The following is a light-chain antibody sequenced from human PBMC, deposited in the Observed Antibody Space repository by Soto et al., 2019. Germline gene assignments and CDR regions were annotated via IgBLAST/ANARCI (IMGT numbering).Light chain of an antibody. CDR2: GIS. CDR3: QQYNNWPLT. V-gene: IGKV3-15*01. J-gene: IGKJ4*01. CDR1: QSVSSS. Sequence: EIVLTQSPATLSLSLGETATLSCRASQSVSSSLAWYQQKPDQAPRLLIYGISTRATDIPARFSGSGSGTEFTLTISSLQSEDFAVYYCQQYNNWPLTFGGGTKVDIK.